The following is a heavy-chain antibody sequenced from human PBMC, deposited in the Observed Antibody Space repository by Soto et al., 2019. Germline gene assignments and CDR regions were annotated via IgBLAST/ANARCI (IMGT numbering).Heavy chain of an antibody. D-gene: IGHD2-21*01. J-gene: IGHJ4*02. CDR3: ARGGDSGSFDY. CDR2: INSDGSST. V-gene: IGHV3-74*01. CDR1: VFTFSIYW. Sequence: GGSLRLSCAASVFTFSIYWMHWVRQAPGKGLVWVSRINSDGSSTTYADSVKGRFSISRDNAKNTLYLQMNSLRAEDTAVYYCARGGDSGSFDYWGQGTLVTVSS.